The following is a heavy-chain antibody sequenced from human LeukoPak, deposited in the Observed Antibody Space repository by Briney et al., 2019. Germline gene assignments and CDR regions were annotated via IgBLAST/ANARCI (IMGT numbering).Heavy chain of an antibody. CDR3: ASTGDLDY. V-gene: IGHV4-38-2*02. CDR1: GYSISSGYY. CDR2: IYHSGST. Sequence: SETLSLTCTVSGYSISSGYYWGWIRQPPGKGLEWIGSIYHSGSTYYNPSLKSRVTISVDTSKNQFSLKLSSVTAADTAVYYCASTGDLDYWGQGTLVTVS. J-gene: IGHJ4*02. D-gene: IGHD7-27*01.